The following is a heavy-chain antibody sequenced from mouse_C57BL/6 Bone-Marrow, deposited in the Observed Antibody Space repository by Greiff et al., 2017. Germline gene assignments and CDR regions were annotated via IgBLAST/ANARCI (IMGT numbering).Heavy chain of an antibody. CDR3: ARAKLSYAMDY. CDR1: GYTFSSYA. V-gene: IGHV5-4*03. Sequence: EVTLVESGGGLVKPGGSLKLSCAASGYTFSSYAMSWVRQTPEKRLEWVATISDGGSYTNYPDTVQGRFTISRDKAKTNLYLQMSHLNSEDTAMYYCARAKLSYAMDYWGQGTSVTVSS. CDR2: ISDGGSYT. D-gene: IGHD1-3*01. J-gene: IGHJ4*01.